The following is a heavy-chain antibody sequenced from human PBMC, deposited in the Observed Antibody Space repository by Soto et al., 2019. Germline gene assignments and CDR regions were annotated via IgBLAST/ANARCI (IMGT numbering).Heavy chain of an antibody. J-gene: IGHJ5*02. CDR2: IYYSGTT. V-gene: IGHV4-39*07. CDR3: TRDQHSSSWYRDWFDP. CDR1: GDSITSNSYF. Sequence: SETLSLTCTVSGDSITSNSYFWAWIRQPPGKGLEWIGYIYYSGTTYYNPSLKSRVTISVDTSKNQFSLKLSSVTAADTAVYYCTRDQHSSSWYRDWFDPWGQGTLVTVSS. D-gene: IGHD6-13*01.